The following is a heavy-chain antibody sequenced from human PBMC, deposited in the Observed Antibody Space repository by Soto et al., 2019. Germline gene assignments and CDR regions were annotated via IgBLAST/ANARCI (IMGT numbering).Heavy chain of an antibody. CDR2: INHSGST. CDR3: ARGPGVPAAISGYYYYYGMDV. D-gene: IGHD2-2*02. CDR1: GGSFSGYY. Sequence: SETLSLTCAVYGGSFSGYYWSWIRQPPGKGLVWIGEINHSGSTNYNPSLKSRVTISVDTSKNQFSLKLSSVTAADTAVYYCARGPGVPAAISGYYYYYGMDVWGQGTTVTVSS. J-gene: IGHJ6*02. V-gene: IGHV4-34*01.